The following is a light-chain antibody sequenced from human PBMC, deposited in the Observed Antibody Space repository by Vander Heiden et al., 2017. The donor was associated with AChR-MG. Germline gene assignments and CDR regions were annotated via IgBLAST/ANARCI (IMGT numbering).Light chain of an antibody. CDR2: DVS. V-gene: IGLV2-14*01. Sequence: QSALTQPASVSGSPGQSITISCIGTSSDIGRYNLVSWYQQYPGKAPKLIIYDVSTRPSGVSDRFSGSKSGNTASLTISGLQAEDEADYYCNSYTSTSPYVFGTGTKVTVL. CDR3: NSYTSTSPYV. J-gene: IGLJ1*01. CDR1: SSDIGRYNL.